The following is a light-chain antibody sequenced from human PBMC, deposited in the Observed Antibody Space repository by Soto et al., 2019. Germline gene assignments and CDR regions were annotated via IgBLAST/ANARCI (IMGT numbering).Light chain of an antibody. CDR3: QQYESYWRT. Sequence: DIQMTQSPSTLSASVGDRVTIICRASQNIGSWLAWYQQKPGTAPKLLIHSASSLEWGVPSRFSGSGSGTEFTLTISSLQPDDFATYFCQQYESYWRTFGQGTKVEIK. CDR1: QNIGSW. V-gene: IGKV1-5*02. CDR2: SAS. J-gene: IGKJ1*01.